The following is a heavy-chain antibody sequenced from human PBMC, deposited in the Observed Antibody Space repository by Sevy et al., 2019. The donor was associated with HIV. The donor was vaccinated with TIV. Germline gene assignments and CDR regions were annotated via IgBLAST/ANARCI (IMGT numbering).Heavy chain of an antibody. CDR1: GFTFSGSA. CDR3: TSSGSSLRDAFDI. V-gene: IGHV3-73*01. CDR2: IRSKANSYAT. Sequence: GGSLRLSCAASGFTFSGSAIHWVRQASGKGLEWVGRIRSKANSYATAYAASVKGRFTISRDDSKNTAYLQMNSLKTEDTAVYYCTSSGSSLRDAFDIWGQGTMVTVSS. D-gene: IGHD1-26*01. J-gene: IGHJ3*02.